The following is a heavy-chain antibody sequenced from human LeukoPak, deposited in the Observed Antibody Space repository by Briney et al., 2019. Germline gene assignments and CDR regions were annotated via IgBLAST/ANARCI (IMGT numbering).Heavy chain of an antibody. J-gene: IGHJ2*01. D-gene: IGHD2-15*01. V-gene: IGHV4-34*01. Sequence: SETLSLTCAVYGGSFGGYYWSWIRQPPGKGLEWIREINHSGSTNYNPSLKSRVTISVDTSKNQFSLKLGSVTAGDTAVYYCARAWVVAANPEYWYFDLWGRGTLVTVSS. CDR3: ARAWVVAANPEYWYFDL. CDR1: GGSFGGYY. CDR2: INHSGST.